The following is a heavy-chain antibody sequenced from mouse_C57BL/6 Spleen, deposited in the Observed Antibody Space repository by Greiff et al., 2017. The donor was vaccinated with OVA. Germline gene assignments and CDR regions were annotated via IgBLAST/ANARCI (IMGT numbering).Heavy chain of an antibody. J-gene: IGHJ4*01. CDR1: GYAFSSSW. D-gene: IGHD3-2*02. CDR2: IYPGDGDT. CDR3: ARGQLTPYAMDY. V-gene: IGHV1-82*01. Sequence: VQLVESGPELVKPGASVKISCKASGYAFSSSWMNWVKQRPGKGLEWIGRIYPGDGDTNYNGKFKGKATLTADKSSSTAYMQLSSLTSEDSAVYFCARGQLTPYAMDYWGQGTSVTVSS.